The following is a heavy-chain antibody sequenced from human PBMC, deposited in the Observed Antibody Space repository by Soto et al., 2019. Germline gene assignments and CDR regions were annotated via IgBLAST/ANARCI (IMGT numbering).Heavy chain of an antibody. CDR1: GVTFSSDA. Sequence: GASVKVSCKAPGVTFSSDAISWVRQAPGQGLEWMGGIIPIFGTANYAQKFQGRVTITADESTSTAYMELSSLRSEDTAVYYCARDRHDFWSGYKSAPTNYYYGMDVWGQGTTVTVSS. V-gene: IGHV1-69*13. CDR2: IIPIFGTA. CDR3: ARDRHDFWSGYKSAPTNYYYGMDV. J-gene: IGHJ6*02. D-gene: IGHD3-3*01.